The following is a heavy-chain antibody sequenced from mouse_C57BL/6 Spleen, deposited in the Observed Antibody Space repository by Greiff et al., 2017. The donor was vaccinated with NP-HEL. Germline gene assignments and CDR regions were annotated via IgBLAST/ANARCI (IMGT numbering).Heavy chain of an antibody. CDR1: GYSFTGYY. Sequence: EVQLQQSGPELVKPGASVKISCKASGYSFTGYYMNWVKQSPEKSLEWIGEINPSTGGTTYNQKFKAKATLTVDKSSSTAYMQLKSLTSEDSAVYYCARTYYSNAMDYWGQGTSVTVSS. V-gene: IGHV1-42*01. CDR2: INPSTGGT. J-gene: IGHJ4*01. CDR3: ARTYYSNAMDY. D-gene: IGHD2-5*01.